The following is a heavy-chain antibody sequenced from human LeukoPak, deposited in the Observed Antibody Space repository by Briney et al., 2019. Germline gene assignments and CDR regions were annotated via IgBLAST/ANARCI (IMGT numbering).Heavy chain of an antibody. D-gene: IGHD1-14*01. CDR2: ISAYNGDT. CDR1: GFTFTTYA. V-gene: IGHV1-18*01. Sequence: GASVKVSCKTPGFTFTTYAISWVRQAPRLGLECMGWISAYNGDTNYAQNVQDRVTMTTDTSTSTAYLELRNLRSDDTAVYFCASYRNGAFDIWGQGTTITVSS. J-gene: IGHJ3*02. CDR3: ASYRNGAFDI.